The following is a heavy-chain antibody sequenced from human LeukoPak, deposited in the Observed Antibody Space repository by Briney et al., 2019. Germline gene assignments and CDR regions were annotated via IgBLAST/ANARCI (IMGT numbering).Heavy chain of an antibody. V-gene: IGHV3-30*03. Sequence: GGSLRLSCAASGFTFSSYSMNWIRQAPGKGLEWVAVISYDGSNKYYADSVKGRFTISRDNSKNTLYLQMNSLRAEDTAVYYCARDRVGATDYFDYWGQGTLVTVSS. CDR1: GFTFSSYS. J-gene: IGHJ4*02. D-gene: IGHD1-26*01. CDR2: ISYDGSNK. CDR3: ARDRVGATDYFDY.